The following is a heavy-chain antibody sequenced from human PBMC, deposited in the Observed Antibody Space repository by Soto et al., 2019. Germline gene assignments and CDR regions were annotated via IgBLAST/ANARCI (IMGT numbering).Heavy chain of an antibody. CDR2: INPSSGTP. CDR1: GYIFIHCF. D-gene: IGHD1-26*01. J-gene: IGHJ4*02. Sequence: QVQLVQSGAEMKQPGASVKLSCQASGYIFIHCFMHWVRQAPGQGLEWMRGINPSSGTPTYAQKFQGRGTMTRDTSTSQVDTELSRLGSGDAAMYYWARSVGETTSRFDYWGQGSLVTVSA. V-gene: IGHV1-46*01. CDR3: ARSVGETTSRFDY.